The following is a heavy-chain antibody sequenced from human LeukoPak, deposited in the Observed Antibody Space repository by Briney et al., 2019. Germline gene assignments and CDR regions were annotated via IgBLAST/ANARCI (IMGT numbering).Heavy chain of an antibody. V-gene: IGHV3-15*01. Sequence: GGSLRLSCAASGFAFSHTWMSWVRQGPGKGLEWVGLIKTKTDGGTTDYAAPVKGRFTISRDDSKNTLYLQMNSLKTEDTAVYYCTPTGLIDYWGQGTLVTVSS. CDR2: IKTKTDGGTT. CDR1: GFAFSHTW. CDR3: TPTGLIDY. D-gene: IGHD1-14*01. J-gene: IGHJ4*02.